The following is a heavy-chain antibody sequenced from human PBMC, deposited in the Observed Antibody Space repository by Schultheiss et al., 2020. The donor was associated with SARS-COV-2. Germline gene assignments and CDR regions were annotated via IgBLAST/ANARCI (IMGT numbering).Heavy chain of an antibody. J-gene: IGHJ4*02. CDR2: IWYDGSNK. V-gene: IGHV3-33*01. D-gene: IGHD5-24*01. CDR3: ARWDGYNEALDY. Sequence: GGSLRLSCAASGFTFSSYGMHWVRQAPGKGLEWVAVIWYDGSNKYYADSVKGRFTISRDNSKNSLYLQMNSLRAEDTAVYYCARWDGYNEALDYWGQGTLVTVSS. CDR1: GFTFSSYG.